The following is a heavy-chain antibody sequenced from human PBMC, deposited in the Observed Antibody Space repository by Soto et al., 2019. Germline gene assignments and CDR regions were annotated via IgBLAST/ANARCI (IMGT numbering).Heavy chain of an antibody. CDR2: INVDNGET. J-gene: IGHJ5*02. CDR3: ARWISVGYSDWFDP. CDR1: GYNFMRYG. Sequence: QVQLVQSGAEVKKPGASVKVSCKASGYNFMRYGFTWVRQAPGQGLEWMGWINVDNGETKYPQKIQGRVTMTTDTSTSTVYRELRSLTSDDTALYYCARWISVGYSDWFDPWGHGTLVTVSS. V-gene: IGHV1-18*04. D-gene: IGHD1-1*01.